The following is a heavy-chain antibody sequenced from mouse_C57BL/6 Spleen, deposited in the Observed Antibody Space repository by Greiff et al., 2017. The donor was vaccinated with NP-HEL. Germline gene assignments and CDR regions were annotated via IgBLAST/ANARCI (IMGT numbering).Heavy chain of an antibody. CDR3: ARSYGNYGYFDY. CDR2: IRNKANGYTT. CDR1: GFTFTDYY. J-gene: IGHJ2*01. D-gene: IGHD2-1*01. V-gene: IGHV7-3*01. Sequence: EVKLMESGGGLVQPGGSLSLSCAASGFTFTDYYMSWVRQPPGKALEWLGFIRNKANGYTTEYSASVKGRFTISRDNSQSILYHQMNALRAEDSATYYCARSYGNYGYFDYWGQGTTLTVSS.